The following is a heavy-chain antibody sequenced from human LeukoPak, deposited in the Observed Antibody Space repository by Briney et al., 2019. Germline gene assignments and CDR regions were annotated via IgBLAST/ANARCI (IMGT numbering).Heavy chain of an antibody. CDR2: ISSNFSTT. Sequence: GGSLRLSCAASGFTFSDYFMSWIRQAPGKGLEWVSSISSNFSTTYYADSVKGRFTISRDNAKNSLYLQMNSLRVEDTAVYYCARDRSGYARYYGMDVWGQGTTVTVSS. CDR3: ARDRSGYARYYGMDV. V-gene: IGHV3-11*01. CDR1: GFTFSDYF. D-gene: IGHD5-12*01. J-gene: IGHJ6*02.